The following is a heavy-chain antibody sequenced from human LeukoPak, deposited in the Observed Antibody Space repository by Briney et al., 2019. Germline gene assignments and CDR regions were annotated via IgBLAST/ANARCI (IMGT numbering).Heavy chain of an antibody. CDR3: AKEGYCSGGSCYVFDY. CDR2: IRYDGSNK. D-gene: IGHD2-15*01. V-gene: IGHV3-30*02. Sequence: GGSLRLSCAASGFTFSSYAMSWVRQAPGKGLEWVAFIRYDGSNKYYADSVKGRFTISRDNSKNTLYLQMNSLRAEDTAVYYCAKEGYCSGGSCYVFDYWGQGTLVTVSS. CDR1: GFTFSSYA. J-gene: IGHJ4*02.